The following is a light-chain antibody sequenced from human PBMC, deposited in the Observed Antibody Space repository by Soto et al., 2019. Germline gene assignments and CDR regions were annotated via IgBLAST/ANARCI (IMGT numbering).Light chain of an antibody. CDR3: QRRSIWPWT. Sequence: EIVMTQSPASLSVSPGERATLSCRASQFVSSNLAWYQQKPGQAPRLLIYGSSDRATGIPARFSGSGSGTDFTLTISSLEPEDFAVFYCQRRSIWPWTFGQGTKVDIK. V-gene: IGKV3-11*01. CDR1: QFVSSN. CDR2: GSS. J-gene: IGKJ1*01.